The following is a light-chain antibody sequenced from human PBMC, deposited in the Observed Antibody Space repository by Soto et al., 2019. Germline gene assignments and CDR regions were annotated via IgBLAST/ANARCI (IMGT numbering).Light chain of an antibody. Sequence: VLSQSPGRLSLSPVERATLSCRASQSIDINLAWFQQKPGQAPRLLVYGASTRATGIPDRFSGSGSGTDFTLTISRLEPEDFAVYYRQQYGSSLTFGQGTRLEIK. V-gene: IGKV3-20*01. CDR1: QSIDIN. CDR2: GAS. J-gene: IGKJ5*01. CDR3: QQYGSSLT.